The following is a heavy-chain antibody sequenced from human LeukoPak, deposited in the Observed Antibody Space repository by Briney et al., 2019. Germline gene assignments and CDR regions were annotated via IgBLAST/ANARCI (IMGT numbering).Heavy chain of an antibody. CDR1: GFTFSSYA. J-gene: IGHJ4*02. Sequence: GGSLRLSCAASGFTFSSYAMHWVRQAPGKGLEWVAVISYDGSNKYYADSVKGRFTISRDNSKSTLYLQMNSLRAEDTAVYYCARPSGYYYDSSGFDYWGQGTLVTVSS. CDR2: ISYDGSNK. D-gene: IGHD3-22*01. CDR3: ARPSGYYYDSSGFDY. V-gene: IGHV3-30-3*01.